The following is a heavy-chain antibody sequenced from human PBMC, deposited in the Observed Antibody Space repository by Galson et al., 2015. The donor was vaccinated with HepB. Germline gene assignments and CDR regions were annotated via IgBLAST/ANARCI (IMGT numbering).Heavy chain of an antibody. J-gene: IGHJ3*02. Sequence: SLRLSCAASGFTFSSYTVNWVRQPPGKGLEWVSSISSSSGYSHSADSVKGRFPISRDNAKNSLYLQMDSLRAEDTAVYYCARRSYYDSGAFDIWGQGTMVTVSS. CDR3: ARRSYYDSGAFDI. D-gene: IGHD3-3*01. V-gene: IGHV3-21*03. CDR2: ISSSSGYS. CDR1: GFTFSSYT.